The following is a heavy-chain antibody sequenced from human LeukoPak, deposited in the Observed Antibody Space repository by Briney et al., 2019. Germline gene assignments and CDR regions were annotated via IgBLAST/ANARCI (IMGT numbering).Heavy chain of an antibody. CDR1: GFTFSGNW. V-gene: IGHV3-74*01. D-gene: IGHD6-13*01. J-gene: IGHJ5*02. CDR2: IKTDGSVT. Sequence: GGSLRLSCAASGFTFSGNWMHWVRQAPGKGLEWVSHIKTDGSVTDYADSVKGRFTISRDNARNTLYLQMNSLRAEDSAVYYCARDSAADGADYDHWGQGTLVIVSS. CDR3: ARDSAADGADYDH.